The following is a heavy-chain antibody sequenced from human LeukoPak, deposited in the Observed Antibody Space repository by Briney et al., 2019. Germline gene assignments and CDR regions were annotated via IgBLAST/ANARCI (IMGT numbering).Heavy chain of an antibody. CDR1: GGSISSGSYY. Sequence: SETLSLTCTVSGGSISSGSYYWSWIRQPAGKGLEWIGRIYTSGSTNYNPSLKSRVTISVDTSKNQFSLKLSSVTAADAAVYYCARGLRHDYVWGSYRSGSHYYYMDVWGKGTTVTVSS. V-gene: IGHV4-61*02. J-gene: IGHJ6*03. CDR2: IYTSGST. D-gene: IGHD3-16*02. CDR3: ARGLRHDYVWGSYRSGSHYYYMDV.